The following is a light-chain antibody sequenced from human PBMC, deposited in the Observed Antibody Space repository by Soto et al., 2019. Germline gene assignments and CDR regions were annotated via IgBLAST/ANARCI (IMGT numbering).Light chain of an antibody. V-gene: IGKV3-15*01. CDR2: GAS. Sequence: EIVMTQSPATLSVSPGERATLSCRASQSVSSNLAWYQQKPGQAPRLLIYGASIRASGIPARFSGSGSGTDFTLTINSLEPEDFAVYYCQQRNVWPPITFGQGTKVDIK. CDR1: QSVSSN. CDR3: QQRNVWPPIT. J-gene: IGKJ1*01.